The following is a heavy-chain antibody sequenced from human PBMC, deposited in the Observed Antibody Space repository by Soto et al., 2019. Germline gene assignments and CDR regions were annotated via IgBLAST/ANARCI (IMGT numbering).Heavy chain of an antibody. CDR2: IYPGDSDT. CDR3: ARISSGYYYNYYYGMDV. J-gene: IGHJ6*02. D-gene: IGHD3-22*01. V-gene: IGHV5-51*01. CDR1: GYSFTSYW. Sequence: GESLKISCKGSGYSFTSYWIGWVRQMPGKGLEWMGIIYPGDSDTRYSPSFQGQVTISADKSISTAYLQWSSLKASDTAMYYCARISSGYYYNYYYGMDVWGQGTTVTVSS.